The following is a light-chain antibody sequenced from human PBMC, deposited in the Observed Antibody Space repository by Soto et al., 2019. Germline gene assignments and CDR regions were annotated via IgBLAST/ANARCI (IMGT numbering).Light chain of an antibody. CDR1: QSLLHSNGYNY. CDR3: MQPLQSWT. J-gene: IGKJ1*01. V-gene: IGKV2-28*01. Sequence: DIVSRQSPLSVAVTPVEPASISCRAIQSLLHSNGYNYLDWYLQKPGQSPQLLIYLGSNRASGVPDRFSGSGSGTDFTLKISRVEAEDVGVYYCMQPLQSWTFGQGTKVDI. CDR2: LGS.